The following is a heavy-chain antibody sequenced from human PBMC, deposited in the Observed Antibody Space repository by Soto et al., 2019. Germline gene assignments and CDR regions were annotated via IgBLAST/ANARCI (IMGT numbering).Heavy chain of an antibody. Sequence: QVHLQESGPGLVAPSGTLSLTCTLSGGSVRAPDWWNWDRQSPDKGLEWIAEVHISGHSNYNPSLTSRVSVSIDSSKNQLYLNVNSVTAADTAIYYCARVRQGCSANNCYFDPWGQGTQVTISS. CDR1: GGSVRAPDW. J-gene: IGHJ5*01. CDR3: ARVRQGCSANNCYFDP. CDR2: VHISGHS. V-gene: IGHV4-4*02. D-gene: IGHD1-1*01.